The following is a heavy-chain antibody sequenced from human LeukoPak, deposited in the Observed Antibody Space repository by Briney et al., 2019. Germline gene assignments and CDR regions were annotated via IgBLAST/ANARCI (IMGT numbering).Heavy chain of an antibody. CDR3: ERDRSGGTYGMDV. CDR1: GGSISNYY. CDR2: ISSSGST. V-gene: IGHV4-4*07. Sequence: SETLSLTCTVSGGSISNYYWSWIRQPAGKGLEWIGRISSSGSTNYNPSLKSRVTMSVDTSKNQFSLKLSSVTAADTAVYYCERDRSGGTYGMDVWGQGTTVTVSS. J-gene: IGHJ6*02. D-gene: IGHD2-15*01.